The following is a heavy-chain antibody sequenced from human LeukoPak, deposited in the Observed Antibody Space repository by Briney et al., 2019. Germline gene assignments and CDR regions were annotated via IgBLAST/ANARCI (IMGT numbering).Heavy chain of an antibody. CDR2: IYTSGST. D-gene: IGHD3-3*01. CDR3: ARGFDFWSGKEL. CDR1: GGSISSGSYY. V-gene: IGHV4-61*02. Sequence: PSETLSLTCTVSGGSISSGSYYWSWIRQPAGKGLEWIGRIYTSGSTNYNPSLKSRVTISVDTSKNQFSLKLSSETAADTAVYYCARGFDFWSGKELWGQGTLVTVSS. J-gene: IGHJ4*02.